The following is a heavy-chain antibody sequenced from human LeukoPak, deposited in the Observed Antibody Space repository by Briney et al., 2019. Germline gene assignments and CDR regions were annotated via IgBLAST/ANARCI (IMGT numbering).Heavy chain of an antibody. CDR2: ISGSGGST. Sequence: GGSLRLSCAASGFTFSSYSMNWVRQAPGKGLKWVSAISGSGGSTYYADSVKGRFTISRDNSKNTLYLQMNSLRAEDTAVYYCAKEWLQPPKYYFDYWGQGTLVTVSS. CDR3: AKEWLQPPKYYFDY. J-gene: IGHJ4*02. D-gene: IGHD5-24*01. CDR1: GFTFSSYS. V-gene: IGHV3-23*01.